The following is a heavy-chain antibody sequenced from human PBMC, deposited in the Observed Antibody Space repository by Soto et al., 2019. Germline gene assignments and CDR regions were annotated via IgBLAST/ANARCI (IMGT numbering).Heavy chain of an antibody. V-gene: IGHV3-21*02. Sequence: DVQLVESGGGLVKPGGSLRLSCEVSGFSFSISAMNWVRQAPGKGLEWVSSINSGSTSVRYADSVKGRFTISRDNASNSLSLHMTRLRVESTAVYYSARGGGSLNYWGQGTLVTVSS. CDR1: GFSFSISA. J-gene: IGHJ4*02. D-gene: IGHD2-15*01. CDR2: INSGSTSV. CDR3: ARGGGSLNY.